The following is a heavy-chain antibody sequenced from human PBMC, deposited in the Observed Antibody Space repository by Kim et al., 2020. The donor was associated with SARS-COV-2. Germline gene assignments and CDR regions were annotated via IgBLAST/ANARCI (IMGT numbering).Heavy chain of an antibody. J-gene: IGHJ6*02. V-gene: IGHV3-48*02. Sequence: GGSLRLSCAASGFTFSTYSMNWVRQAPGKGLEWVSYISSRSSTIYYADSVKGRFTISRDNAKNSLYLQMNSLRDEDTAVYYCARDMVGGLRLVELSYFPYYYCGMDVWGQGTTVTVSS. CDR1: GFTFSTYS. CDR2: ISSRSSTI. CDR3: ARDMVGGLRLVELSYFPYYYCGMDV. D-gene: IGHD3-16*02.